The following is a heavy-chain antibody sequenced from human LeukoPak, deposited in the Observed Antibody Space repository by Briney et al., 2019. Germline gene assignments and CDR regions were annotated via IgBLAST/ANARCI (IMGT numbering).Heavy chain of an antibody. CDR1: GFTFSSYW. Sequence: GGSLRLSCAASGFTFSSYWMSWVRQAPGKGLEWVANIKQDGSEKYYVDSVKGRFTISRDNAKNSLYLQMNSLRAEDTAVYYCARERELDGRGEAFDIWGQGTMVTVSS. CDR3: ARERELDGRGEAFDI. CDR2: IKQDGSEK. D-gene: IGHD1-26*01. V-gene: IGHV3-7*01. J-gene: IGHJ3*02.